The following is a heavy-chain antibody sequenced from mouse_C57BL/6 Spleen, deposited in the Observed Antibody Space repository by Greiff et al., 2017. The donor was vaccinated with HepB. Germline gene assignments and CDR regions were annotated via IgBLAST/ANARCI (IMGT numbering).Heavy chain of an antibody. CDR2: IYPGDGDT. D-gene: IGHD2-4*01. V-gene: IGHV1-80*01. CDR1: GYAFSSYW. Sequence: QVHVKQSGAELVKPGASVKISCKASGYAFSSYWMNWVKQRPGKGLEWIGQIYPGDGDTNYNGKFKGKATLTADKSSSTAYMQLSSLTSEDSAVYFCARHLYDYDFAYWGQGTLVTVSA. CDR3: ARHLYDYDFAY. J-gene: IGHJ3*01.